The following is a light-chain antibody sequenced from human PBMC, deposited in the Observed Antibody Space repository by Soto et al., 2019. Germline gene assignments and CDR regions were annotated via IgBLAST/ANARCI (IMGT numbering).Light chain of an antibody. V-gene: IGKV3-20*01. Sequence: VLTQSPGTLSVSPGERVTLSCRASHSISSRYLAWYQQKPGQAPRLLIYGASTRATGFPDRFIGSGSGTDFTLTISRLEPEDFAMYYCHPCYGSPRTFGQGSQVEIK. CDR2: GAS. J-gene: IGKJ1*01. CDR1: HSISSRY. CDR3: HPCYGSPRT.